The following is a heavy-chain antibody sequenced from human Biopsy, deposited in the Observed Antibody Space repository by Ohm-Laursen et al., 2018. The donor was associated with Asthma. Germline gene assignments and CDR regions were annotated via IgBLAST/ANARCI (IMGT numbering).Heavy chain of an antibody. V-gene: IGHV1-24*01. Sequence: GASVKVSCKISGYSLTDSSMHWVRQAPGQGLEWMGGHDHEEGGTVNARRFQGRVTMTEDTSTDTAYMELSSLSSDDTAVYYCASDFPKDYVRYNFQFWGQGTLVTASS. CDR1: GYSLTDSS. D-gene: IGHD4-17*01. CDR2: HDHEEGGT. CDR3: ASDFPKDYVRYNFQF. J-gene: IGHJ4*02.